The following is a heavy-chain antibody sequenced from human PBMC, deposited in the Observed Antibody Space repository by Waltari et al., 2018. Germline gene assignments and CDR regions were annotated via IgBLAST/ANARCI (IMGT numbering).Heavy chain of an antibody. CDR1: GGSVTDPSYF. Sequence: QESGPGLLKPSETLSLTCAVSGGSVTDPSYFWGWLRQAPGKGLEWLGNIYYDGNTNYNPSLKSRVSISVDTSQKQFSLKLTSVTATDTAVYYCARQGLYCRSSNCVGLDFSHWGQGTLVAVS. CDR3: ARQGLYCRSSNCVGLDFSH. J-gene: IGHJ4*02. CDR2: IYYDGNT. D-gene: IGHD2-2*01. V-gene: IGHV4-39*01.